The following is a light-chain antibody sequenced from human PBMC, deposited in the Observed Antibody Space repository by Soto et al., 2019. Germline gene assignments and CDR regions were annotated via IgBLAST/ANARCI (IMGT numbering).Light chain of an antibody. J-gene: IGKJ1*01. CDR1: QGISSY. Sequence: AIRMTQSPSSLSASTGDGVTITCRASQGISSYLAWYQQKPGKAPKLLIYAASTLQSGVPSRFSGSGSGTDFTLTISCLQSEDFATYYCQQYYSYLWTFGQGTKVEIK. V-gene: IGKV1-8*01. CDR3: QQYYSYLWT. CDR2: AAS.